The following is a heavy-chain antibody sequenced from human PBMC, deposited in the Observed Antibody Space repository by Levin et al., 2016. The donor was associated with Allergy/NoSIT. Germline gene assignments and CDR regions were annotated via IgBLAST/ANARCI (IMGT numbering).Heavy chain of an antibody. D-gene: IGHD2-15*01. V-gene: IGHV4-59*01. Sequence: WIRQPPGKGLEWIGYIYYSGSTNYNPSLKSRVTISVDTSKNQFSLKLSSVTAADTAVYYCARSPVPVVVDAFDIWGQGTMVTVSS. CDR2: IYYSGST. J-gene: IGHJ3*02. CDR3: ARSPVPVVVDAFDI.